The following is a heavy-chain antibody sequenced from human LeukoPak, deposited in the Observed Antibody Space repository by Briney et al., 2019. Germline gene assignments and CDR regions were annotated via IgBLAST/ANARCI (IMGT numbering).Heavy chain of an antibody. J-gene: IGHJ4*02. CDR2: ISAYNGNT. V-gene: IGHV1-18*01. Sequence: GASVKVSCKASGYTFTSYGISWVRQAPGQGLEWMGWISAYNGNTNYAQKLQGRVTMTTDTSTSTAYMELRSLRSDDTAVYYCARFGPVVTAYRNVIDYWGQGTLVTVSS. D-gene: IGHD2-21*02. CDR1: GYTFTSYG. CDR3: ARFGPVVTAYRNVIDY.